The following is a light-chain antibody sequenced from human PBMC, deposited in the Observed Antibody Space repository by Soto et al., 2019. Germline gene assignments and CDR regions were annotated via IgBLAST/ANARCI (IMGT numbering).Light chain of an antibody. J-gene: IGKJ5*01. CDR1: QGIGTW. V-gene: IGKV1D-12*01. CDR3: QQTNSFPIT. CDR2: GAS. Sequence: DVQVTQSPSFVSASVGDRVTITCRASQGIGTWLAWYQQKPGKAPNLLIYGASNLQSGVPPRCSGSGLGTQFTLTIFSLQPEDFATYYCQQTNSFPITFGQGTRVEI.